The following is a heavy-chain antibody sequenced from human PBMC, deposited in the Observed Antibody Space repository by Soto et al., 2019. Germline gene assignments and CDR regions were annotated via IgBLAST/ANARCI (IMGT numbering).Heavy chain of an antibody. CDR3: AGGHSSSPYYYYYYGMDV. CDR1: GFTFSSYA. D-gene: IGHD6-6*01. V-gene: IGHV3-30-3*01. CDR2: ISYDGSNK. Sequence: GGSLRLSCAASGFTFSSYAMHWVRQAPGKGLEWVAVISYDGSNKYYADSVKGRFTISRDNSKNTLYLQMNSLRAEDTAVYYCAGGHSSSPYYYYYYGMDVWGQGTTVTVSS. J-gene: IGHJ6*02.